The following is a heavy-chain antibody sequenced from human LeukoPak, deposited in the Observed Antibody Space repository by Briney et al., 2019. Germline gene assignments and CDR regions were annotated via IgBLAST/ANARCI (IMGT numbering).Heavy chain of an antibody. CDR1: GFTFSSYW. Sequence: PGGSLRLSCAASGFTFSSYWMHWVRQAPGKGLVWVSRINSDGSSTSYADSVKGRFTISRDNAKNTLYLQMNSLRAEDTAVYYCARHPRDSGFDMWGQGTMVTVSS. CDR2: INSDGSST. V-gene: IGHV3-74*01. J-gene: IGHJ3*02. CDR3: ARHPRDSGFDM.